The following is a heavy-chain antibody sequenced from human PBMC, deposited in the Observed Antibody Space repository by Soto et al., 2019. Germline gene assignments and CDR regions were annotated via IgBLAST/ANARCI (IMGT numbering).Heavy chain of an antibody. J-gene: IGHJ3*02. CDR3: ARNPNDFGDYAAFDI. Sequence: LSLTCTFSGFSISSGVYYWSWIRDRPGKGLEWIGYISYSGTTYYSPSLMSRVTISVDTSMNQFSLKLSSVTAADTAVYYCARNPNDFGDYAAFDIWGQGTMVTTSS. V-gene: IGHV4-31*03. CDR2: ISYSGTT. D-gene: IGHD4-17*01. CDR1: GFSISSGVYY.